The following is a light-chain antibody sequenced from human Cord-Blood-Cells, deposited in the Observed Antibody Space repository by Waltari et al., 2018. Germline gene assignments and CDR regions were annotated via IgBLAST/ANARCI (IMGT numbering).Light chain of an antibody. CDR3: CSYAGSSTWV. J-gene: IGLJ3*02. CDR2: EGS. V-gene: IGLV2-23*01. CDR1: SSDVGSYNL. Sequence: QSALTQPASVPGSPGQSITISCTGTSSDVGSYNLVSWYQQHPGKALKLMIYEGSKRPSGVSNRFSGSKSGNTASLTISGLQAEDEADYYCCSYAGSSTWVFGGGTKLTVL.